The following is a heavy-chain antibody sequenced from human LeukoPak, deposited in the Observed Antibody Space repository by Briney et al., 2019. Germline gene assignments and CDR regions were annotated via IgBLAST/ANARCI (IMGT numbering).Heavy chain of an antibody. V-gene: IGHV1-2*02. CDR2: INPNSGGT. Sequence: ASVKVSCKASGGTFSSYAISWVRQAPGQGLEWMGWINPNSGGTNYAQKFQGRVTMTRDTSISTAYMELSRLRSDDTAVYYCARDGITMVRGEFNWFDPWGQGTLVTVSS. CDR1: GGTFSSYA. D-gene: IGHD3-10*01. CDR3: ARDGITMVRGEFNWFDP. J-gene: IGHJ5*02.